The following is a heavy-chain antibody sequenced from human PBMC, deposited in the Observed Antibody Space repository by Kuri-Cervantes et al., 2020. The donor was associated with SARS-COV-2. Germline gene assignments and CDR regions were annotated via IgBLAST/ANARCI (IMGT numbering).Heavy chain of an antibody. Sequence: SETLSLTCTVSGYSISSGYYWGWIRQPPGKGLEWIGSIYHSGSTYYNPSLKSRVTISVDASKNQFSLKLSSVTAADTAIYYCAKDKWIVVVPAAPFDSWGQGTPVTVSS. CDR3: AKDKWIVVVPAAPFDS. V-gene: IGHV4-38-2*02. J-gene: IGHJ4*02. CDR2: IYHSGST. CDR1: GYSISSGYY. D-gene: IGHD2-2*01.